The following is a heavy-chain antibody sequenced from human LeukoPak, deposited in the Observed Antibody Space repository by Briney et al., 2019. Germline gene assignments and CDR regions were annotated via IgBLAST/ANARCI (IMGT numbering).Heavy chain of an antibody. CDR2: ISNSGGRT. CDR3: ARDAKIGSEDYFDS. CDR1: GFTFSSYA. J-gene: IGHJ4*02. D-gene: IGHD2-21*01. Sequence: PGGSLRLSCAASGFTFSSYAMSWVRQAPGKGLEWVSSISNSGGRTFYTDSVKGRFTISRDNSKNTVYLQMISLRGEDTAVYYCARDAKIGSEDYFDSWGQGTLVTVSS. V-gene: IGHV3-23*01.